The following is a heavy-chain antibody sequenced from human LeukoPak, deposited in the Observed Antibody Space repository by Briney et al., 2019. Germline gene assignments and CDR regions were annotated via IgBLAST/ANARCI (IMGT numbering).Heavy chain of an antibody. Sequence: GRSLRLSCAASGFTFSSYAMHWVRQAPGKGLEWVAVISYDGSNKYYADSVKGRFTISRDNSKNTLYLQMNSLRAEDTAVYYCARPWSIAARPRGGFDYWGQGTLVTVSS. CDR3: ARPWSIAARPRGGFDY. J-gene: IGHJ4*02. D-gene: IGHD6-6*01. CDR2: ISYDGSNK. CDR1: GFTFSSYA. V-gene: IGHV3-30*01.